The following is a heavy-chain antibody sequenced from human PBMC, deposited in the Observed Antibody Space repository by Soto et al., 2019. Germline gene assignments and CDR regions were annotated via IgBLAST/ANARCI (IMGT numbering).Heavy chain of an antibody. J-gene: IGHJ4*02. V-gene: IGHV1-69*13. Sequence: SVKVSCKASGGTFSKYTISWVRQAPGQGLEWMVGIIPIFGAAKAAQKFQGRVALTADESTTTAYMELSSLKSDDTAIYYCARDGNGNSLAYWGQGTLVTVSS. D-gene: IGHD2-8*01. CDR3: ARDGNGNSLAY. CDR1: GGTFSKYT. CDR2: IIPIFGAA.